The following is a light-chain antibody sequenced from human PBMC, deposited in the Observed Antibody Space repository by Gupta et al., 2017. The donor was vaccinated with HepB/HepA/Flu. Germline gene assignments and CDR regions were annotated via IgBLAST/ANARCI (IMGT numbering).Light chain of an antibody. J-gene: IGLJ1*01. CDR2: DVS. CDR3: NSYTSSSTLDYV. Sequence: QSALTQHASVSGSPAQSITISCPGPSNDVGAYTYVSWYQPHPGKAPKIMIYDVSNRPSGVANRFSGANSGNTAALTTSGLQADDDADYYCNSYTSSSTLDYVFGTGTKVTVL. CDR1: SNDVGAYTY. V-gene: IGLV2-14*03.